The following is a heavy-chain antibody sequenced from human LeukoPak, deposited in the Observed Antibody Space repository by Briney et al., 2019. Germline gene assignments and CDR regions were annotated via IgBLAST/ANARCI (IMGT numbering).Heavy chain of an antibody. CDR1: GYTFTSYG. D-gene: IGHD3-22*01. J-gene: IGHJ4*02. CDR3: ARVVQVWRTYYYDSSGYYFDY. Sequence: ASVKVSCKASGYTFTSYGISWVRQAPGQGLEWMGWISAYNGNTNYAQKLQGRVTITADESTSTAYMELSSLRSEDTAVYYCARVVQVWRTYYYDSSGYYFDYWGQGTLVTVSS. V-gene: IGHV1-18*01. CDR2: ISAYNGNT.